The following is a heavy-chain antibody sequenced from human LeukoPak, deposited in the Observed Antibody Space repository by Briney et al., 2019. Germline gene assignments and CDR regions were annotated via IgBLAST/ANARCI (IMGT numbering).Heavy chain of an antibody. CDR2: IKQDGSEK. J-gene: IGHJ4*02. CDR1: GFTFSSYW. CDR3: ARGSGSYRYYFDY. D-gene: IGHD1-26*01. Sequence: HPGGSLRFACAASGFTFSSYWMSCVRQAPGKGLEWVANIKQDGSEKYYVDSVKGRFTISRDNAKNSLYLQMNSLRAEDTAVYYCARGSGSYRYYFDYWGQGTLVTVSS. V-gene: IGHV3-7*01.